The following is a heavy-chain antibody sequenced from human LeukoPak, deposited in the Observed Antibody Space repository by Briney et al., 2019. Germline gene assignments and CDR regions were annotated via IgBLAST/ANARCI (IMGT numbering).Heavy chain of an antibody. CDR2: IYHSGST. Sequence: SQTLSLTCAVSGGSITSGGYSWSWIRQPPGKGLEWIGYIYHSGSTYYNPSLKSRVTISVDTSKNQFSLKLSSVTAADTAVYYCARGMRGSSWYFNWFDPWGQGTLVTVSS. CDR3: ARGMRGSSWYFNWFDP. V-gene: IGHV4-30-2*05. J-gene: IGHJ5*02. D-gene: IGHD6-13*01. CDR1: GGSITSGGYS.